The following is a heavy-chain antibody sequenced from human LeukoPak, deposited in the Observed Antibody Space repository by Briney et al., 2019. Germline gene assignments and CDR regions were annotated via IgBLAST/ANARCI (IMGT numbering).Heavy chain of an antibody. V-gene: IGHV3-21*01. CDR1: GFTFSSYS. CDR3: ARDDVTGTSY. CDR2: ISSSSSYI. Sequence: PGGSLRLSCAASGFTFSSYSMNWVRQAPGKGLEWVSSISSSSSYINYADSVKGRFTISRDNAKNSLYLQMNSLRAEYTAVYYCARDDVTGTSYWGQGTLVTVSS. J-gene: IGHJ4*02. D-gene: IGHD1-20*01.